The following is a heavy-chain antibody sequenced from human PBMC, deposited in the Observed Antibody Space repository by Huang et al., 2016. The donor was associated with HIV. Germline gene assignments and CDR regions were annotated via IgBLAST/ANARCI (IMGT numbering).Heavy chain of an antibody. CDR2: VSGSGCSR. J-gene: IGHJ4*02. CDR3: AKNLLEVRGEGFDY. D-gene: IGHD3-10*01. CDR1: GFTLNIYA. V-gene: IGHV3-23*01. Sequence: VQLLESGGGLVQPGGSLRLSCAASGFTLNIYAVTVVRQAPGKGVEWVSAVSGSGCSRSSAVSVKGRFTICRDKSKNTLYLYMNSLRAEDTAVYYCAKNLLEVRGEGFDYWGQGTLVTVSS.